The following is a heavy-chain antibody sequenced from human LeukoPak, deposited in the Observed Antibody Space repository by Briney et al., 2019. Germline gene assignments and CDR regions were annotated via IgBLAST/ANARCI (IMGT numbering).Heavy chain of an antibody. Sequence: GGSLRLSCAASGFTVSSNYMSWVRQAPGKGLEWVSVIYSGGSTYYADSVKGRFTISRDNSKNTLYLQMNGLRAEDTAVYYCARGGRVVPAAIWYYYGMDVWGQGTTVTVSS. J-gene: IGHJ6*02. V-gene: IGHV3-53*01. CDR3: ARGGRVVPAAIWYYYGMDV. D-gene: IGHD2-2*01. CDR2: IYSGGST. CDR1: GFTVSSNY.